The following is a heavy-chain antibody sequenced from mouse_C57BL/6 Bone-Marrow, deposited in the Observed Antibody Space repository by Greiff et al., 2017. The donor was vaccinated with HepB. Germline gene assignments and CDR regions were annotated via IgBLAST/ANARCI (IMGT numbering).Heavy chain of an antibody. Sequence: EVMLVESGGGLVKPGGSLKLSCAASGFTFSSYAMSWVRQTPEKRLEWVATISDGGSYTYYPDNVKGRFTISRDNAKNNLYLQMSHLKSEDTAMYYCARGGNYDYAMDYWGQGTSVTVSS. CDR2: ISDGGSYT. D-gene: IGHD1-1*01. V-gene: IGHV5-4*03. CDR3: ARGGNYDYAMDY. CDR1: GFTFSSYA. J-gene: IGHJ4*01.